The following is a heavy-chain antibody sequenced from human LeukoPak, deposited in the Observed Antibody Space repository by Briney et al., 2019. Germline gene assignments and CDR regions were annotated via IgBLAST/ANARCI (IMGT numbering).Heavy chain of an antibody. CDR1: GFTFSSYG. CDR2: ISYEGSNK. CDR3: AKDLGYCSGGSCYEIDY. J-gene: IGHJ4*02. D-gene: IGHD2-15*01. Sequence: PGGSLRLSCAASGFTFSSYGMHWVRQAPGKGLEWVAVISYEGSNKYYADSVKGRFTISRDNSKNTLYLQMNSLRAEDTAVYYCAKDLGYCSGGSCYEIDYWGQGTLVTVSS. V-gene: IGHV3-30*18.